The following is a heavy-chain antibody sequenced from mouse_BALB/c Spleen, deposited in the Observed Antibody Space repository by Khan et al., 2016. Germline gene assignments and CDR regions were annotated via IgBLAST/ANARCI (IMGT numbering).Heavy chain of an antibody. CDR3: ARGDPYYAMDY. Sequence: VQLQQSGAELVKPGASVKLSCTASGFNIKDTYMHWVKQRPEQGLEWIGRIDPANGNTKYDPKFQGKATLTADTSSNTAYLQLSSLTSEDTAVYYCARGDPYYAMDYWGQGTSVTVSS. V-gene: IGHV14-3*02. CDR2: IDPANGNT. J-gene: IGHJ4*01. CDR1: GFNIKDTY. D-gene: IGHD3-3*01.